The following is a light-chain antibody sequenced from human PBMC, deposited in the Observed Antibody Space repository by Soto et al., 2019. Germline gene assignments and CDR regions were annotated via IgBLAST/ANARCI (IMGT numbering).Light chain of an antibody. Sequence: EIVLTQSPVTLSLSPGERATLSCRASQSVSSNYLAWYQQKPGQAPRLLIYGASSRATGIPDRFSGSGSGTDFTLTINRLEPEDFAVYYCHQYGSSPLYTFGQGTKGNIK. CDR3: HQYGSSPLYT. CDR2: GAS. J-gene: IGKJ2*01. V-gene: IGKV3-20*01. CDR1: QSVSSNY.